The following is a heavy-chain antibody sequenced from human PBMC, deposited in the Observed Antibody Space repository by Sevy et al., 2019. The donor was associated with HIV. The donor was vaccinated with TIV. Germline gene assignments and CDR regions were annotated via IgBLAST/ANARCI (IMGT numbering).Heavy chain of an antibody. CDR1: GYTFTGYY. CDR2: INPNSGGT. CDR3: ARDRAAAAGSYWFDP. V-gene: IGHV1-2*02. D-gene: IGHD6-13*01. Sequence: ASVKVSCKASGYTFTGYYMHWVRQAPGQGLEWMGWINPNSGGTNYAQTFQGRVTMTRDTSISTAYMELSRLRSDDTAVYYCARDRAAAAGSYWFDPWGQGTLVTVSS. J-gene: IGHJ5*02.